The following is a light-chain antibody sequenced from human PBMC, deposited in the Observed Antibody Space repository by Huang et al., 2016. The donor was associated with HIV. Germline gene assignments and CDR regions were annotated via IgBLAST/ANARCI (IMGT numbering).Light chain of an antibody. V-gene: IGKV3-15*01. J-gene: IGKJ1*01. CDR3: QQYNDWPPWT. CDR2: SSS. CDR1: QSVKSN. Sequence: EIVMTQSPATLSVSPGERATLSCRASQSVKSNLAWYQEKPGQAPRLLNYSSSTRATVIPARFSGSGSGTEFTLTISSLQSEDCAVYYCQQYNDWPPWTFGQGTKVEIK.